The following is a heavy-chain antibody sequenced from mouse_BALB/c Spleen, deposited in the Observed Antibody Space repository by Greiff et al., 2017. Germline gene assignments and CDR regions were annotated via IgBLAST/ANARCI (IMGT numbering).Heavy chain of an antibody. CDR3: ARGGYGYFYYAMDY. CDR2: ISYSGSS. J-gene: IGHJ4*01. CDR1: GYSITSDYA. Sequence: EVKLQESGPGLVKPSQSLSLTCTVTGYSITSDYAWNWIRQFPGNKLEWMGYISYSGSSTYNPSLKSRISITRDTSKNQFFLQLNSVTTEDTATYYCARGGYGYFYYAMDYWGQGTSVTVSS. V-gene: IGHV3-2*02. D-gene: IGHD2-2*01.